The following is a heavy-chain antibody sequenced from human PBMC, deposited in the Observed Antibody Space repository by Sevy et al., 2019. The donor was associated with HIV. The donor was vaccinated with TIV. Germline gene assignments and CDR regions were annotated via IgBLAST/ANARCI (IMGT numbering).Heavy chain of an antibody. D-gene: IGHD6-13*01. CDR1: GYSFTSYW. Sequence: GESLKISCKGSGYSFTSYWIGWVRQMPGKGLEWMGIIYPGDSDTRYSPSFQGQVTISADKSISTAYLQWSSLKASDTAMYYCARRSVIAAAGYNYGPEIYYYYYMDVWGKGTTVTVSS. CDR3: ARRSVIAAAGYNYGPEIYYYYYMDV. J-gene: IGHJ6*03. V-gene: IGHV5-51*01. CDR2: IYPGDSDT.